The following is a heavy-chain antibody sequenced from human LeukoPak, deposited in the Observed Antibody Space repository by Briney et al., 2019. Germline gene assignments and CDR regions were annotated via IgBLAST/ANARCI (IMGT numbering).Heavy chain of an antibody. D-gene: IGHD2-2*01. V-gene: IGHV3-11*01. CDR3: AKDPSSTSSYYYYYMDV. CDR2: ISSAGDNI. Sequence: GGSLRLSCAASGFTFSYYYMSWIRQAPGKGLEWVSYISSAGDNIYYAGSVKGRFTISRDNSKNTLYLQMNSLRAEDTAVYYCAKDPSSTSSYYYYYMDVWGKGTTVTVSS. CDR1: GFTFSYYY. J-gene: IGHJ6*03.